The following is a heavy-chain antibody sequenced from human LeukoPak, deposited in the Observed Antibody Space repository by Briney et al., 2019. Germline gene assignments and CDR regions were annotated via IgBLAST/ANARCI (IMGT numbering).Heavy chain of an antibody. CDR2: IKGDGSDN. CDR3: ARPYSAYDYSAAI. Sequence: PGGSLRLSCAASGFTFSSYWMSWVRQAPGKGLEWVANIKGDGSDNHYVDSVRGRFTISRDNAKNSLYLQMNSLRAEDTAMYYCARPYSAYDYSAAIWGQGTLVTVSS. J-gene: IGHJ4*02. V-gene: IGHV3-7*02. D-gene: IGHD5-12*01. CDR1: GFTFSSYW.